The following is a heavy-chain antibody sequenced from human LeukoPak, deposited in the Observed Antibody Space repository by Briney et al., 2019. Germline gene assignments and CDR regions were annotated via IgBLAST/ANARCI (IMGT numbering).Heavy chain of an antibody. CDR2: IKQDGSEK. CDR3: ARGAVAGSYYFDY. V-gene: IGHV3-7*04. CDR1: GFTFSSDW. Sequence: GGSLRLSCAASGFTFSSDWMSWVRQAPGKGLEWVANIKQDGSEKYYVDSVKGRFTISKDNAKNSLYLQMNSLRAEDTAVYYCARGAVAGSYYFDYWGQGTLVTVSS. D-gene: IGHD6-19*01. J-gene: IGHJ4*02.